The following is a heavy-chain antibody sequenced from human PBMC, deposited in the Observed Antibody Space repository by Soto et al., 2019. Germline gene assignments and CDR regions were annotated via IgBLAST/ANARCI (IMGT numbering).Heavy chain of an antibody. V-gene: IGHV1-18*01. CDR2: ISAYNGNT. Sequence: ASVKVSCKASGYTFTSYGISWVRQAPGRGLEWMGWISAYNGNTNYAQKLQGRVTMTTDTSTSTAYMELRSLRSDDTAVYYCARVSYCGGDCYDAFDIWGQGTMVTVSS. CDR1: GYTFTSYG. J-gene: IGHJ3*02. CDR3: ARVSYCGGDCYDAFDI. D-gene: IGHD2-21*02.